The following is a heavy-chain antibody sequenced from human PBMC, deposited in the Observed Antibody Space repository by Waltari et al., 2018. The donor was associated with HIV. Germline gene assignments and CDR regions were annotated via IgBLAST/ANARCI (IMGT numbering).Heavy chain of an antibody. J-gene: IGHJ4*02. D-gene: IGHD6-19*01. V-gene: IGHV3-11*01. CDR2: IRSDTDTI. Sequence: QVQLVESGGGLVNTGGSLRVSCETCGFTCSDYYMKWIRTAPGKGLGWVSYIRSDTDTIYYADSVKGRFTISRDNAKNSLYLQMNRLSVEDTAVYYCARLKYSSGFFDYWGQGALVTVSS. CDR1: GFTCSDYY. CDR3: ARLKYSSGFFDY.